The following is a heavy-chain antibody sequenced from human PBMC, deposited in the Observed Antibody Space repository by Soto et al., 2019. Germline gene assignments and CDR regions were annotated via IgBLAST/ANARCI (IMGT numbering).Heavy chain of an antibody. D-gene: IGHD2-2*01. CDR3: ARGGGTGLGYCSSTSCPDPFDY. Sequence: SETLSLTCAVYGGSFSGYYWSWIRQPPGKGLEWIGEINHSGSTNYNPSLKSRVTISVDTSKNQFSLKLSSVTAADTAVYYCARGGGTGLGYCSSTSCPDPFDYWGQGTLVTVSS. CDR2: INHSGST. J-gene: IGHJ4*02. V-gene: IGHV4-34*01. CDR1: GGSFSGYY.